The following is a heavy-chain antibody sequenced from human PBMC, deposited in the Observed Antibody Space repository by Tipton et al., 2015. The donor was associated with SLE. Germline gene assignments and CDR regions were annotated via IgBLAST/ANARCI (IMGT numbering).Heavy chain of an antibody. CDR3: AREESGYYYYYYGLDV. CDR1: GFTFSSYA. V-gene: IGHV3-30*14. D-gene: IGHD3-10*01. J-gene: IGHJ6*02. Sequence: SLRLSCAASGFTFSSYAMHWVRQAPGKGLEWVAVISYDGSNKYYADSVKGRFTISRDNAKNTLHLQMNSLRVEDTAVYYCAREESGYYYYYYGLDVWGQGTTVTVSS. CDR2: ISYDGSNK.